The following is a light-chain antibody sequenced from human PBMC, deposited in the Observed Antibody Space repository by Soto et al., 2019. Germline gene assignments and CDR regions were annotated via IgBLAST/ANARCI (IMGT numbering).Light chain of an antibody. J-gene: IGKJ4*01. CDR2: DAS. CDR3: QQRSNWLA. V-gene: IGKV3D-20*02. Sequence: EIVLTQSPGTLSLSPGERATLSCRASQTVRNNYLAWYQQKPGQAPRLLIYDASSRATGIPARFSGSGSGTDFTLTISSLEPEDFAIYYCQQRSNWLAFGGGTKVDIK. CDR1: QTVRNNY.